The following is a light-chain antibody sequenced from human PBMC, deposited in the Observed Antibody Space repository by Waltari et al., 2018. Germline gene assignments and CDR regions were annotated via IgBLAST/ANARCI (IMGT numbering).Light chain of an antibody. Sequence: QSALTQPPSASGSPGQSVTISCTGTSSDVGVYNYVSCYQQHPGKAPKLMIYEVSKRPSGVPDRFSGSKSGNTASLTVSGLQAEDEADYYCSSYAGSNNLVFGGGTKLTVL. V-gene: IGLV2-8*01. J-gene: IGLJ2*01. CDR3: SSYAGSNNLV. CDR2: EVS. CDR1: SSDVGVYNY.